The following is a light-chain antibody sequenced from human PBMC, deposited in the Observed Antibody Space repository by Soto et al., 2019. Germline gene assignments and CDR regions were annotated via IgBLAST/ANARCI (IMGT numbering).Light chain of an antibody. CDR2: KAS. V-gene: IGKV1-5*03. J-gene: IGKJ1*01. CDR1: QTISTL. CDR3: QQYSTYPWT. Sequence: DIQMTQSPSTLYASVGDRVTITCRASQTISTLLAWYQQRPGKAPNLLIYKASSLESGVPSRFSGSVSGTEFTLTISSLQPDDFATYFCQQYSTYPWTFGQGTKVEVK.